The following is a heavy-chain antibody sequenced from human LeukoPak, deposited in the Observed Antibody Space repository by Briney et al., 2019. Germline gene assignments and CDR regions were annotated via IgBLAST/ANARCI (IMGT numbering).Heavy chain of an antibody. J-gene: IGHJ3*02. CDR2: ISYDGSNK. CDR1: VFTFSSYA. Sequence: PGRSLRLSCAASVFTFSSYAMHWVRQAPGKGLEWVAVISYDGSNKYYADSVKGRFTISRDNSKNTLYLQMNSLRAEDTAVYYCARPRGQWLADAFDIWGQGTMVTVSS. CDR3: ARPRGQWLADAFDI. V-gene: IGHV3-30*04. D-gene: IGHD6-19*01.